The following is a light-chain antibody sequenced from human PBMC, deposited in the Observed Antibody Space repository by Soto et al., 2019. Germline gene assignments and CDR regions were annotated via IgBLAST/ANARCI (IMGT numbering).Light chain of an antibody. CDR2: AAS. CDR1: QSISNF. J-gene: IGKJ4*01. V-gene: IGKV1-39*01. Sequence: DIQMTQSPSSLSASVGDRVTITCRASQSISNFLNWYQQKPGKAPKLLIYAASSLQSGVPSRFRGSGSGTDFTLPISSVLHEDFATYYCQQSYSSLLTFGGGTKVEIK. CDR3: QQSYSSLLT.